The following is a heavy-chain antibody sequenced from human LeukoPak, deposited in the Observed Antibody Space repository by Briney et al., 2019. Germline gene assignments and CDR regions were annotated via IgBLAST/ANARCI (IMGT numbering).Heavy chain of an antibody. CDR1: GGSISSSSYY. CDR2: IYYSGST. V-gene: IGHV4-39*07. CDR3: AREDIVVVPAANYYYYYMDV. Sequence: SETLSLTCTVSGGSISSSSYYWGWLRQPPGKGLEWIGSIYYSGSTYYNPSLKSRVTISVDTSKNQFSLKLSSVTAADTAVYYCAREDIVVVPAANYYYYYMDVWGKGTTVTVSS. D-gene: IGHD2-2*01. J-gene: IGHJ6*03.